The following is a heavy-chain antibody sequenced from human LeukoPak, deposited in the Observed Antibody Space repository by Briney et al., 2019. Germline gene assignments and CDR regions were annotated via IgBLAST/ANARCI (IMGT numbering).Heavy chain of an antibody. CDR1: GGSFSGYY. J-gene: IGHJ5*02. CDR2: VNHSGST. CDR3: ARGCVRLRYFDWLAGWFDP. D-gene: IGHD3-9*01. Sequence: PSETLSLTCAVYGGSFSGYYWSWIRQPPGKGLEWIGEVNHSGSTNYNPSLKSRVTISVDTSKNQFSLKLSSVTAADTAVYYCARGCVRLRYFDWLAGWFDPWGQGTLVTVSS. V-gene: IGHV4-34*01.